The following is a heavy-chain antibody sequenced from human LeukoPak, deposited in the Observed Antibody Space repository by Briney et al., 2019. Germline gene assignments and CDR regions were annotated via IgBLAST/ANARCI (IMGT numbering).Heavy chain of an antibody. CDR1: GYSFNSDW. V-gene: IGHV5-51*01. CDR2: IYPGDSDR. D-gene: IGHD2-2*02. Sequence: GESLKISCKGSGYSFNSDWIGWVRQMPGKGLEWMGIIYPGDSDRRYSPSFQGQVTISADKSISTAYLQWSSLKASDTAMYYCARLGKYCSSTSCYTGHGAFDIWGQGTMVTVSS. J-gene: IGHJ3*02. CDR3: ARLGKYCSSTSCYTGHGAFDI.